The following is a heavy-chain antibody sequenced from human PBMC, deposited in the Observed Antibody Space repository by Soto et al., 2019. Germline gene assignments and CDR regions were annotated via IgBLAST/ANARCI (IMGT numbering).Heavy chain of an antibody. Sequence: QVQLVESGGGVVQPGRSLRLSCEASGFTFRTYTMHWVRQAPDKGPEWVAVISYDGSNKNYPDSVKGRFTISRDNSKNTLYLQMNSLRAGDTAVYYCARSYTNSWHWFDPWGQGTPVTVSS. CDR3: ARSYTNSWHWFDP. CDR1: GFTFRTYT. CDR2: ISYDGSNK. V-gene: IGHV3-30-3*01. D-gene: IGHD6-13*01. J-gene: IGHJ5*02.